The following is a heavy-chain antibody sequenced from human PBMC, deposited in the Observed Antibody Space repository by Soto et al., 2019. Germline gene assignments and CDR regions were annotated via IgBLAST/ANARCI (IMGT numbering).Heavy chain of an antibody. CDR1: GYTFSGNY. Sequence: ASVQVSRKSSGYTFSGNYMHWVRQPAGQGLDWMGWIHPRNGATKYAQNFQGTVTLTWDTSITTAYMDLNRLRPDDTGVFYWVAHHYDSSGYFGSWGQGTLVTVPS. CDR2: IHPRNGAT. CDR3: VAHHYDSSGYFGS. V-gene: IGHV1-2*02. J-gene: IGHJ4*02. D-gene: IGHD3-22*01.